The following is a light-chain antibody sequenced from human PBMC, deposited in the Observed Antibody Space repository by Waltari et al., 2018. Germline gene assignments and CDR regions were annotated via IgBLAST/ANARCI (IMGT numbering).Light chain of an antibody. CDR3: QEYRTYRT. CDR2: KTS. J-gene: IGKJ1*01. CDR1: QNIDRW. V-gene: IGKV1-5*03. Sequence: DIQMTQSPSTLSASVGERVTLTCRACQNIDRWLAWYQQKPGKAPRLLIYKTSSLESGVASRFSGSGYGTEFTLTISSLQPDDFATYYCQEYRTYRTFGQGTKVEIK.